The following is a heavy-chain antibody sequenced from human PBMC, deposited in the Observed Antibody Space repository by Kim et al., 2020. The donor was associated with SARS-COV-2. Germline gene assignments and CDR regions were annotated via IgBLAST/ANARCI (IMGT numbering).Heavy chain of an antibody. Sequence: GGSLRLSCAASGFTFSSYSMNWVRQAPGKGLEWVSSISSSSSYIYYADSVKGRFTISRDNAKNSLYLQMNSLRAEDTAVYYCARYHSSRTSLKEKYGHTKTQSPNDYWGQGTLVTVSS. D-gene: IGHD6-19*01. CDR3: ARYHSSRTSLKEKYGHTKTQSPNDY. J-gene: IGHJ4*02. CDR2: ISSSSSYI. CDR1: GFTFSSYS. V-gene: IGHV3-21*01.